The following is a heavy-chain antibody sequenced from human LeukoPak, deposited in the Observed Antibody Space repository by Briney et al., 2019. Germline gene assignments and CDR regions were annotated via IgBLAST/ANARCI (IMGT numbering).Heavy chain of an antibody. CDR3: ARGAGYGGATVGY. J-gene: IGHJ4*02. D-gene: IGHD2-21*01. CDR1: GGSISSGSYY. V-gene: IGHV4-61*02. Sequence: PSETLSLTCTVSGGSISSGSYYWSWIRQPAGKGLEWIGRIYTSGSTNYNPSLKSRVTISVDTSRNQFSLKLSSVTAADTAVYYCARGAGYGGATVGYWGQGTLVTVSS. CDR2: IYTSGST.